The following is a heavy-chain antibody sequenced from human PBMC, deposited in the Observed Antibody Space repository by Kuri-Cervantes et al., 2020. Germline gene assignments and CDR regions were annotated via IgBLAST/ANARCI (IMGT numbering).Heavy chain of an antibody. CDR2: INPNSGAT. CDR3: AGFSGFVVRAFDP. J-gene: IGHJ5*02. V-gene: IGHV1-2*02. CDR1: GYTFIAYY. D-gene: IGHD3-10*01. Sequence: ASVKVSCKASGYTFIAYYMHWVRQAPGQGLEWMGWINPNSGATSYAQKFQGRVTMTRDTSISTAYMEQSSLRSEDTAVYYCAGFSGFVVRAFDPWGQGTLVTVSS.